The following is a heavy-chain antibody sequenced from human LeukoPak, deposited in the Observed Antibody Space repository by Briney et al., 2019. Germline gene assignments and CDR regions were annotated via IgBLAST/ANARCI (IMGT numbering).Heavy chain of an antibody. J-gene: IGHJ4*02. CDR2: IIPIFGTA. D-gene: IGHD3-10*01. Sequence: GASVKVSCKXSGGTFSSYAISWVRQAPGQGLERMGRIIPIFGTANYSQKFQGRVTITTDESTSTAYMELSSLRSEDTAVYYCASIFNLGRMVRGALHFDYWGQGTLVTVSS. V-gene: IGHV1-69*05. CDR3: ASIFNLGRMVRGALHFDY. CDR1: GGTFSSYA.